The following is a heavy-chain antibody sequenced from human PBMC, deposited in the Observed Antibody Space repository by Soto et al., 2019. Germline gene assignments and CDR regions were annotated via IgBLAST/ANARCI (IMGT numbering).Heavy chain of an antibody. D-gene: IGHD4-17*01. CDR3: ARDLYKDYCDYSVYYYGMDV. J-gene: IGHJ6*02. CDR2: ISSSSSYI. CDR1: GFTFSSYS. V-gene: IGHV3-21*01. Sequence: EVQLVESGGGLVKPGGSLRLSCAASGFTFSSYSMNWVRQAPGKGLEWVSSISSSSSYIYYADSVKGRFTISRDNAKNSLYLQMNSLRAEDTAVYYCARDLYKDYCDYSVYYYGMDVWGQGTTVTVSS.